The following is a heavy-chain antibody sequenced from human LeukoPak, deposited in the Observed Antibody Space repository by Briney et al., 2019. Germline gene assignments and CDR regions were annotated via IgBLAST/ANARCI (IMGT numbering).Heavy chain of an antibody. CDR3: ARVGGSFHWFDP. J-gene: IGHJ5*02. D-gene: IGHD1-26*01. Sequence: PGGSLRLSCAASGFTFSSYWMHWVRQAPGEGLVWVSRINSDGSSTSYADSVKGRFTISRDNAKNTLYLQMNSLRAEDTAVYYCARVGGSFHWFDPWGQGTLVTVSS. CDR2: INSDGSST. CDR1: GFTFSSYW. V-gene: IGHV3-74*01.